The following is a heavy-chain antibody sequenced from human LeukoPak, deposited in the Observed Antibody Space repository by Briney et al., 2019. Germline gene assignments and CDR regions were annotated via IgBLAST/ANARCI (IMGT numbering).Heavy chain of an antibody. Sequence: PSETLSLTCTVSGGSISSSSCYWGWIRQPPGKGPEWIGSIYNSGSTYYNPSLKSRVTISVDTSKNQFSLKLSSVTAADTAVYFCARREYYDSSGYRWGQGTLVTVSS. J-gene: IGHJ4*02. CDR1: GGSISSSSCY. V-gene: IGHV4-39*01. CDR2: IYNSGST. CDR3: ARREYYDSSGYR. D-gene: IGHD3-22*01.